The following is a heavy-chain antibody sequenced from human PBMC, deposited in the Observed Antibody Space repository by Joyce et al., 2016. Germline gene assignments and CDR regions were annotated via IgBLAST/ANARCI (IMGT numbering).Heavy chain of an antibody. CDR3: RLVVIPGMDV. D-gene: IGHD2-2*01. CDR1: GNIFTALS. CDR2: SVPDVGER. Sequence: QVQLVQSGAEVKKPGASVKVSCKGTGNIFTALSIDWVRQAPGIGLEWMGRSVPDVGERIYPQKFQGRVTLTEDTSTDTAYMELTSLRFEDTAVYFCRLVVIPGMDVWGQGTTVTVSS. J-gene: IGHJ6*02. V-gene: IGHV1-24*01.